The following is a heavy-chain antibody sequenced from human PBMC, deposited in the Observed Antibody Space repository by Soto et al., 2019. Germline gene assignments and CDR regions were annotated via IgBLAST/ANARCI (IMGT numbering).Heavy chain of an antibody. CDR1: GGSISSGGYS. Sequence: QLQLQESGSGLEKPSQTVSLTCAVYGGSISSGGYSWSWIRQPPVKGLEWIGYIYHSGSTYYNPSLKSRVTISVDRSKNQFSLKLSSVTAADTAVYYCARAMTTVTTIDYWGQGTLVTVSS. D-gene: IGHD4-17*01. V-gene: IGHV4-30-2*01. CDR3: ARAMTTVTTIDY. CDR2: IYHSGST. J-gene: IGHJ4*02.